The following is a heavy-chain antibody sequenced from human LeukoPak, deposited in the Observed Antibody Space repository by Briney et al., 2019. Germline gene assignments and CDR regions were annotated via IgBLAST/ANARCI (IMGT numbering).Heavy chain of an antibody. V-gene: IGHV4-39*01. Sequence: SETLSLTCTVSGGSISSSSYYWGWIRQPPGKGLEWIGNIYYSGSTYYNPSLKSRVTISVDTSKNQFSLKLSSVTAADTAVYYCARLAAITIFGVVKSYYFDYWGQGILVSVSS. CDR3: ARLAAITIFGVVKSYYFDY. J-gene: IGHJ4*02. CDR2: IYYSGST. D-gene: IGHD3-3*01. CDR1: GGSISSSSYY.